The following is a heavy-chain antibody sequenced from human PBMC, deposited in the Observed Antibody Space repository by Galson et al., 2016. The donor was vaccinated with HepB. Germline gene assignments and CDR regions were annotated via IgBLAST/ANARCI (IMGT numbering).Heavy chain of an antibody. CDR2: INAGNGNT. V-gene: IGHV1-3*01. J-gene: IGHJ5*02. Sequence: SVKVSCKASGYTFTIYAMHWVRQAPGQRLEWMGWINAGNGNTKYSQKFQGRVAITKDTSANTAYMELSSLRSEDTAVYYCARERRLIVGVHWFDPWGQGTLVTVSS. D-gene: IGHD3-22*01. CDR1: GYTFTIYA. CDR3: ARERRLIVGVHWFDP.